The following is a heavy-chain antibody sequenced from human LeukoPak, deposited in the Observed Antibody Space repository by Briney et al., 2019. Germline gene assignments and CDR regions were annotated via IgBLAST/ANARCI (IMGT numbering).Heavy chain of an antibody. J-gene: IGHJ4*02. CDR3: AREKTYYYDSSGYYQRNYFDY. V-gene: IGHV4-4*07. CDR2: KYTSGST. Sequence: PSETLSLTRTVSGGSISSYYWSWIRQPAGKGLEWIGRKYTSGSTNYNPSLKSRVTISVDKSKNQFSLKLSSVTAADTAVYYCAREKTYYYDSSGYYQRNYFDYWGQGTLVTVSS. D-gene: IGHD3-22*01. CDR1: GGSISSYY.